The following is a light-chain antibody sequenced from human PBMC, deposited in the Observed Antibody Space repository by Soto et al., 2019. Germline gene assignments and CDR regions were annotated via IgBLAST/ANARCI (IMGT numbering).Light chain of an antibody. CDR1: SSDVGGYDY. V-gene: IGLV2-11*01. CDR3: ATWDYSLTGEV. Sequence: QSALTQPRSVSGSPGQSVTISCTGTSSDVGGYDYVSWYQQHPGRAPKVMIYDVSKRPSGVPNRFSGSKSGNTASLTISGLQTEDEADYYCATWDYSLTGEVFGGGTKLTVL. J-gene: IGLJ2*01. CDR2: DVS.